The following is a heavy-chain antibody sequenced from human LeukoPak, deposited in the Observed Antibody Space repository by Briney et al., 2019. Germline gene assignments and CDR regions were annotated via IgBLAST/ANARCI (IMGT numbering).Heavy chain of an antibody. CDR3: ATDRGGEADY. V-gene: IGHV3-53*01. D-gene: IGHD3-10*01. CDR2: FYSGGST. CDR1: GFTVSSNY. J-gene: IGHJ4*02. Sequence: GGSLRLSCAASGFTVSSNYMSWVRQAPGKGLEWVSVFYSGGSTYYADSMKGRFTVSRDNAKNSLYLQMNSLRDEDTAVYYCATDRGGEADYWGQGTLVTVSS.